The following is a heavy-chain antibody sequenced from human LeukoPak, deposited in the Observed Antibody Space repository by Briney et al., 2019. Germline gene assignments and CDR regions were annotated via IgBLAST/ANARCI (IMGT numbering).Heavy chain of an antibody. Sequence: ASVKVSCKASGYTFTGYYMHWVRQAPGQGLEWMGWINPNSGGTNYAQKFQGRVTMTRDTSISTAYMELSRLRSDDTAVYYCGRFWVVRNSNYFDYWGQGTLVTVSS. J-gene: IGHJ4*02. CDR1: GYTFTGYY. D-gene: IGHD4-23*01. CDR3: GRFWVVRNSNYFDY. CDR2: INPNSGGT. V-gene: IGHV1-2*02.